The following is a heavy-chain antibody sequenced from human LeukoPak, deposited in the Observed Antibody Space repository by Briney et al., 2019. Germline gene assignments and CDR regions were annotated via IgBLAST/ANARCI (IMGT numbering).Heavy chain of an antibody. CDR1: GYSISSGYY. V-gene: IGHV4-38-2*01. Sequence: SETLSLTCAVSGYSISSGYYWGWIRQPPGKGLEWIGTIYHNGNTYYNPSLKSRVTISVDTSKIQFSLKLSSVTAADTAVYYCARVRYNYGDSDYWGQGTLVTVSS. CDR2: IYHNGNT. J-gene: IGHJ4*02. CDR3: ARVRYNYGDSDY. D-gene: IGHD5-18*01.